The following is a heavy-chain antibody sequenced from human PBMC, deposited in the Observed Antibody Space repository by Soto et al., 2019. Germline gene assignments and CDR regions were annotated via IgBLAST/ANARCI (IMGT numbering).Heavy chain of an antibody. CDR3: ARAHYGDYGYGMDV. Sequence: QLQLQESGSGLVKPSQTLSLTCAVSGGSISSGGYSWSWIRQPPGKGLEWIGYIYHSGTTYYNPSLKSPVTISVDTSKNQCSLKLSSVTAADTAVYYCARAHYGDYGYGMDVWGQGTTVTVSS. CDR2: IYHSGTT. D-gene: IGHD4-17*01. V-gene: IGHV4-30-2*01. CDR1: GGSISSGGYS. J-gene: IGHJ6*02.